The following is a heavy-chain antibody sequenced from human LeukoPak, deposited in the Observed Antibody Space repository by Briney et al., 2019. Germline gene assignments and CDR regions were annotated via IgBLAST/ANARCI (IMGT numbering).Heavy chain of an antibody. D-gene: IGHD6-6*01. Sequence: PGGSLRLSCAASGFTFSSYAMSWVRQAPGKGLERVSAISGSGGSTYYADSVKGRFTISRDTSRNTLYLQMHSLRAEDTAVYYCARLISTSSTRFSDYWGQGTLVTVSS. CDR3: ARLISTSSTRFSDY. V-gene: IGHV3-23*01. CDR1: GFTFSSYA. CDR2: ISGSGGST. J-gene: IGHJ4*02.